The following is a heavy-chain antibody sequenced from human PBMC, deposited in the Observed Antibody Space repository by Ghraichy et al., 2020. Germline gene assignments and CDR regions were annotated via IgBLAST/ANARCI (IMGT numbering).Heavy chain of an antibody. CDR3: ARFVVAAAGTGAFDI. CDR2: IYYSGST. J-gene: IGHJ3*02. D-gene: IGHD6-13*01. CDR1: GGSISSYY. V-gene: IGHV4-59*01. Sequence: SETLSLTCTVSGGSISSYYWSWIRQPPGKGLEWIGYIYYSGSTNYIPSLKSRVTISVDTSKNQFSLKLSSVTAADTAVYYCARFVVAAAGTGAFDIWGQGTMVTVSS.